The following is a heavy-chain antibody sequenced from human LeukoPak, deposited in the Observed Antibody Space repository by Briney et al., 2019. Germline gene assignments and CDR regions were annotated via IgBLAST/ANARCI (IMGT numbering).Heavy chain of an antibody. CDR3: ARGYGDRLDCFDP. CDR1: GFTFSSYG. V-gene: IGHV3-33*08. J-gene: IGHJ5*02. CDR2: IWYGGSNK. D-gene: IGHD4-17*01. Sequence: GRSLRLSCAVSGFTFSSYGMHWVRQAPGKGLEWVAVIWYGGSNKYYADSVKGRFTISRDNSKNTLYLQMNSLRAEDTAVYYCARGYGDRLDCFDPWGQGTLVTVSS.